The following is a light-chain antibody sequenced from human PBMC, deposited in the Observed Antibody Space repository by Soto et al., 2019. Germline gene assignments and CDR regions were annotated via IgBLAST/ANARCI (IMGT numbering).Light chain of an antibody. V-gene: IGKV1-9*01. CDR2: APS. J-gene: IGKJ5*01. CDR1: QGIDTS. Sequence: ILLPQSHSSLSASVGDRVTITCRASQGIDTSLAWYQQKPGKAPKLLIYAPSNFQSGVPSRFSGSGSGTHFTLTISSLEPEDFAVYYCQQRSNWLITFGQGTRLEIK. CDR3: QQRSNWLIT.